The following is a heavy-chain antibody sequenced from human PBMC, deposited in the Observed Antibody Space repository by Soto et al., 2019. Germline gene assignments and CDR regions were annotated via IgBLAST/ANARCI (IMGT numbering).Heavy chain of an antibody. CDR2: IWYDGSNK. D-gene: IGHD6-19*01. V-gene: IGHV3-33*01. CDR3: ARAVAASNRIGAFDI. Sequence: GGSLRLSCAASGFTFSSYGMHWVRQAPGKGLEWVAVIWYDGSNKYYADSVKGRFTISRDNSKNTLYLQMNSLRAEDTAVYYCARAVAASNRIGAFDIWGQGTMVTVSS. J-gene: IGHJ3*02. CDR1: GFTFSSYG.